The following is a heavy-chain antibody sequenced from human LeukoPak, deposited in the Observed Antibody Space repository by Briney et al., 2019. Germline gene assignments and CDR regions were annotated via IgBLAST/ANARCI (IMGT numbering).Heavy chain of an antibody. V-gene: IGHV3-20*04. CDR3: AKVQDTVAAAGTGFDY. CDR2: INWNGGST. Sequence: GGSLRLSCAASGFTFSSYWMSWVRQAPGKGLEWVSGINWNGGSTGYADSVKGRFTISRDNAKNTLYLQMNSLRAEDTAVYYCAKVQDTVAAAGTGFDYWGQGTLVTVSS. CDR1: GFTFSSYW. D-gene: IGHD6-13*01. J-gene: IGHJ4*02.